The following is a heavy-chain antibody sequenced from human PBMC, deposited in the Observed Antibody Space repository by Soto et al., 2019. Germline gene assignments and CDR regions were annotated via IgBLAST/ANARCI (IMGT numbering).Heavy chain of an antibody. CDR3: ARDHYGFMGGMDV. CDR2: IYYSGST. D-gene: IGHD4-17*01. V-gene: IGHV4-59*01. CDR1: GGSISSYY. Sequence: SETLSLTCTVSGGSISSYYWSWIRQPPGKGLEWIGYIYYSGSTNYNPSLKSRVTISVDTSKNQFSLKLSSVTAADTAVYYCARDHYGFMGGMDVWGQGTTVTVSS. J-gene: IGHJ6*02.